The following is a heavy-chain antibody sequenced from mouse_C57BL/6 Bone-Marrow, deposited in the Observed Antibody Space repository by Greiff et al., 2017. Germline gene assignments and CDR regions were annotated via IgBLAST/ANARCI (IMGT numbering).Heavy chain of an antibody. D-gene: IGHD3-2*02. CDR2: IYPGSGST. CDR1: GYTFTSYW. V-gene: IGHV1-55*01. J-gene: IGHJ3*01. CDR3: ARSSGPAPAY. Sequence: QVQLQQSGAELVKPGASVKMSCKASGYTFTSYWITWVKQRPGQGLEWIGDIYPGSGSTNYNEKFKSKATLTVDTSSSTAYMQLSSLTSEDAAVYYCARSSGPAPAYWGQGTLVTGSA.